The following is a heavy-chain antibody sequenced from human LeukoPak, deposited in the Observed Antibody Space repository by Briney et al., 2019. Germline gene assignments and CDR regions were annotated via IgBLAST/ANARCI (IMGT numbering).Heavy chain of an antibody. D-gene: IGHD1-1*01. CDR2: VDYSGST. CDR1: GGSVRSGNYY. J-gene: IGHJ4*02. Sequence: PSETLSLTCSVSGGSVRSGNYYWSWIRQPPGKGLEWIGYVDYSGSTSYNPSLRRRVTISLDTSKNQFSLKVTYLTAADTAVYYCARGIRTGYGYWGQGTLVTVSS. V-gene: IGHV4-61*01. CDR3: ARGIRTGYGY.